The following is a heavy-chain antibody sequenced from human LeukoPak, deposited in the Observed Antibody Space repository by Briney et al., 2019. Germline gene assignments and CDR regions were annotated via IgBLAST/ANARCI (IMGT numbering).Heavy chain of an antibody. CDR3: AKDRASLDSSSWYAWGKTPEGIVGMDV. CDR2: ISWNSGSI. D-gene: IGHD6-13*01. J-gene: IGHJ6*02. Sequence: GGSLRLSCAASGFTFDDYAMHWVWQAPGKGLEWVSGISWNSGSIGYADSVKGRFTISRDNAKNSLYLQMNSLRAEDTALYYCAKDRASLDSSSWYAWGKTPEGIVGMDVWGQGTTVTVSS. CDR1: GFTFDDYA. V-gene: IGHV3-9*01.